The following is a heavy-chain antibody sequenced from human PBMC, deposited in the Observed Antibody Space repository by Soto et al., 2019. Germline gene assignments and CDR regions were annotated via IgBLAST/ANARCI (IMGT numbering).Heavy chain of an antibody. D-gene: IGHD3-16*01. V-gene: IGHV3-21*01. Sequence: GGSLRLSCAASGFTFSSYSMNWVRQAPGKGLEWVSSISSSSSYIYYADSVKGRFTISRDNAKNSLYLQMNSLRAEDTAVYYCAREGDFGGAQGAFDIWGQGTMVTVSS. CDR1: GFTFSSYS. CDR3: AREGDFGGAQGAFDI. CDR2: ISSSSSYI. J-gene: IGHJ3*02.